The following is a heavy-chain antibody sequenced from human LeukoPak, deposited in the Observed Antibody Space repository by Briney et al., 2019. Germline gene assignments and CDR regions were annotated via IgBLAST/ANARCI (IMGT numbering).Heavy chain of an antibody. CDR2: ISSRSRTI. D-gene: IGHD3-10*01. J-gene: IGHJ4*02. V-gene: IGHV3-48*01. CDR1: GFNFSAYS. Sequence: GESLKISCRASGFNFSAYSMNWVRQAPGKGLEWVSYISSRSRTIYYADSVKGRFIISGDNAKNTLYLQMNSLRAEDTAVYYCAKDRGMVRGVIIIGGVTDYWGQGTLVTVSS. CDR3: AKDRGMVRGVIIIGGVTDY.